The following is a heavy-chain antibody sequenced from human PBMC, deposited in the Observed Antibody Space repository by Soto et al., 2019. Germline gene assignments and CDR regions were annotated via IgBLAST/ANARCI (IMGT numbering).Heavy chain of an antibody. D-gene: IGHD4-17*01. CDR2: IYHSGGT. Sequence: QVQLQESGSGLVKPSQTLSLTCAVSGVSISSVDYSWSWIRQPPGKGLEWIGYIYHSGGTYYNPSLKSRVTISVDRSKSQFSLKLSSVTAADTAVYYCARQTSVTALFDFWGQGTLVTVS. V-gene: IGHV4-30-2*01. CDR3: ARQTSVTALFDF. J-gene: IGHJ4*02. CDR1: GVSISSVDYS.